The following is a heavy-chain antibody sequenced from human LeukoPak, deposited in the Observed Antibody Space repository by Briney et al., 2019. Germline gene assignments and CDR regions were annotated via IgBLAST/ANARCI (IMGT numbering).Heavy chain of an antibody. CDR1: GGSFSGYY. Sequence: PSETLSLTCAVYGGSFSGYYWSWIRQPPGKGLEWIGEINHSGSTYYNPSLKSRVTISIDTSKNQFYLKLSSLTAADTAVYYCARRDDSSGYHKIFDYWGPGTLVTVSS. V-gene: IGHV4-34*01. J-gene: IGHJ4*02. D-gene: IGHD3-22*01. CDR2: INHSGST. CDR3: ARRDDSSGYHKIFDY.